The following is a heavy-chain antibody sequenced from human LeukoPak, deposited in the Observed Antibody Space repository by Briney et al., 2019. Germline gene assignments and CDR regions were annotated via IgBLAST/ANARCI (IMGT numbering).Heavy chain of an antibody. CDR2: ISGSGAST. J-gene: IGHJ4*02. Sequence: GSLRLSCAASGFPFYSYAMSWVRQAPGKGLEWVSAISGSGASTYYADSVKGRFTISRDNSKNTLYLQMNSLRAEDTAVYYCAKDLLEYYYGSGSPHDYWGQGTLVTVSS. V-gene: IGHV3-23*01. CDR1: GFPFYSYA. CDR3: AKDLLEYYYGSGSPHDY. D-gene: IGHD3-10*01.